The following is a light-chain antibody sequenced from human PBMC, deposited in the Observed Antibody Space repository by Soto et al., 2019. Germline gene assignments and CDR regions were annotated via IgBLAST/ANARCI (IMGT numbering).Light chain of an antibody. CDR2: GAS. J-gene: IGKJ1*01. CDR3: KQYNNWPRT. V-gene: IGKV3-15*01. CDR1: QSVSSN. Sequence: EIVMTQSPATLSVSPGERATLSCRASQSVSSNLAWYQQKPGQAPRLLIYGASTRATGIPARFSGSGSGTEFTLNISRLQSEDFAVYYCKQYNNWPRTFGQGTKVELK.